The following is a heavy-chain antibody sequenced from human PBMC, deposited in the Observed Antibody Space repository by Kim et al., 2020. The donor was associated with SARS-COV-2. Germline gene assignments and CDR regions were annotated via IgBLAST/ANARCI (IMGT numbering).Heavy chain of an antibody. CDR3: ARAYYDILTGYYYYYGMDV. V-gene: IGHV2-70*11. CDR2: IDWDDDK. J-gene: IGHJ6*02. CDR1: GFSLSTSGMC. Sequence: SGPTLVNPTQTLTLTCTFSGFSLSTSGMCVSWIRQPPGKALEWLARIDWDDDKYYSTSLKTRLTISKDTSKNQVVLTMTNMDPVDTATYYCARAYYDILTGYYYYYGMDVWGQGTTVTVSS. D-gene: IGHD3-9*01.